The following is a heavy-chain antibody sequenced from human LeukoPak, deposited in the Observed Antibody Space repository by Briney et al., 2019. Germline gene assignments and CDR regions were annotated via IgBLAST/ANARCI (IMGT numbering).Heavy chain of an antibody. CDR3: AKRGSGATGRAAPYYYYMDV. J-gene: IGHJ6*03. D-gene: IGHD1-26*01. V-gene: IGHV3-30*02. CDR2: IRYDGSNK. CDR1: GFTFSSYG. Sequence: GGSLRLSCAASGFTFSSYGMHWVRQAPGKGLEWVAFIRYDGSNKYYADSEKGRFTISRDNSKNTLYLQMNSLRAEDTAVYYCAKRGSGATGRAAPYYYYMDVWGKGTTVTVSS.